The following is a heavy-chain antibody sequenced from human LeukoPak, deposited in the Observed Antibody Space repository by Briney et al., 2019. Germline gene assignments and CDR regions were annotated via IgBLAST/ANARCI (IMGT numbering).Heavy chain of an antibody. CDR3: ARDSGYYGSGNPNPSSWFDP. V-gene: IGHV4-4*02. J-gene: IGHJ5*02. CDR1: GGSISSSYW. CDR2: IYYSGST. Sequence: PSGTLSLTCAVSGGSISSSYWWSWVRQPPGKGLEWIGSIYYSGSTYYNPSLKSRVTISVDTSKNQFSLKLSSVTAADTAVYYCARDSGYYGSGNPNPSSWFDPWGQGTLVTVSS. D-gene: IGHD3-10*01.